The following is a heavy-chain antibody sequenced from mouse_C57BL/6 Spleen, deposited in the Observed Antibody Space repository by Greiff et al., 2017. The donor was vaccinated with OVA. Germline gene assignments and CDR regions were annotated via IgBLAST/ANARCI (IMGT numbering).Heavy chain of an antibody. V-gene: IGHV1-61*01. CDR3: AREAGREYFDV. J-gene: IGHJ1*03. Sequence: QVQLKQPGAELVRPGSSVKLSCKASGYTFTSYWMDWVKQRPGQGLEWIGNIYPSDSETHYNQKFKDKATLTVDKSSSTAYMQLSSLTSEDSAGYYCAREAGREYFDVWGTGTTVTVSS. CDR2: IYPSDSET. D-gene: IGHD3-3*01. CDR1: GYTFTSYW.